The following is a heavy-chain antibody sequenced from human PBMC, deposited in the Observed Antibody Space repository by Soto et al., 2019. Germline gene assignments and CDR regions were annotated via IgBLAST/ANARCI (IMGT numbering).Heavy chain of an antibody. V-gene: IGHV2-5*02. J-gene: IGHJ4*02. D-gene: IGHD2-15*01. CDR2: IYWDDDK. Sequence: QITLKESGPTLIRPTQTLTLTCTFSGFSLTTRGVGVGWIRQPPGKALEWLAVIYWDDDKRYSPHLKSRLTITKDTSKNQVVLTLTNMDPVDTATYYCAHRQVAGYCTGGTCYKVWDYWGQGTLVTVSS. CDR3: AHRQVAGYCTGGTCYKVWDY. CDR1: GFSLTTRGVG.